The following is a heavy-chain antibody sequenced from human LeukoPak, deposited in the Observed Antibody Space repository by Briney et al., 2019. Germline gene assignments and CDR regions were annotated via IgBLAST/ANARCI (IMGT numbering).Heavy chain of an antibody. CDR1: GDTFSNYW. J-gene: IGHJ5*02. Sequence: GESLKISCKGSGDTFSNYWIGWVRQMPGKGLEWMGIIYPGDSDTRYSPSFEGQVTISADKSINTAYLQWSNLKASDTATYFCAQYQSPDYGDYVEFDGWFDPWGQGTLVTVSS. CDR3: AQYQSPDYGDYVEFDGWFDP. D-gene: IGHD4-17*01. V-gene: IGHV5-51*01. CDR2: IYPGDSDT.